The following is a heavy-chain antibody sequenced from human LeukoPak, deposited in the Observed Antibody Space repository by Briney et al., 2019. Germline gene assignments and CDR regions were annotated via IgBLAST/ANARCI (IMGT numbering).Heavy chain of an antibody. CDR3: ARADSYCFDS. V-gene: IGHV3-48*01. J-gene: IGHJ4*02. CDR1: GFSFTTYS. CDR2: ITVSGSRI. Sequence: PGGSLRLSCAASGFSFTTYSMNWVRQAPGKGLEWLSYITVSGSRIYYADSVKGRFTISRDNAENSLYLQMHSLRADDTAVYYCARADSYCFDSWGQGTLVTVSS. D-gene: IGHD2-21*01.